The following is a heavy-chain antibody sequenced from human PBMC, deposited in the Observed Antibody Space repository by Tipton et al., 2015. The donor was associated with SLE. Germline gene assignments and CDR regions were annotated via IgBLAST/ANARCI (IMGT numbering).Heavy chain of an antibody. CDR1: GYTFTSYD. Sequence: QLVQSGAEVKKPGASVKVSCKASGYTFTSYDFNWVRQATGRGLEWMGWMTPNSGNTGYAQRFQGRVTMTRNTSISTAYMELSSLRSEDTAVYYCATQIWFRAPFGYWGQGTLVTVSS. CDR2: MTPNSGNT. CDR3: ATQIWFRAPFGY. V-gene: IGHV1-8*01. J-gene: IGHJ4*02. D-gene: IGHD3-10*01.